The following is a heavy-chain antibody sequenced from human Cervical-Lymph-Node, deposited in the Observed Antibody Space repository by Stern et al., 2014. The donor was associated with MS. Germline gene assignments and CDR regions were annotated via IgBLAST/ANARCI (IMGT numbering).Heavy chain of an antibody. V-gene: IGHV3-30*18. Sequence: VQLEESGGGVVQPGRSLRLSCAASGFTFSSYGMHWVRQAPGKGLEWVAVISYDGSNKYYADSVKGRFTISRDNSKNTLYLQMNSLRAEDTAVYYCAKDTPNYYFDYWGQGTLVTVSS. J-gene: IGHJ4*02. CDR3: AKDTPNYYFDY. CDR2: ISYDGSNK. CDR1: GFTFSSYG. D-gene: IGHD1-1*01.